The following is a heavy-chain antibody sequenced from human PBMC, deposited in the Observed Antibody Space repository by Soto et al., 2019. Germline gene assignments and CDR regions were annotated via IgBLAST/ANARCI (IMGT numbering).Heavy chain of an antibody. CDR1: GGSISSSSYY. J-gene: IGHJ5*02. CDR3: ARHQSHSSSYVDP. V-gene: IGHV4-39*01. CDR2: IYYSGST. D-gene: IGHD6-13*01. Sequence: QLQLQESGPGLVKPSETLSLTCTVSGGSISSSSYYWGWIRQPPGKGLQWIGSIYYSGSTYYNPSLKSRVTISVDTSTNQCPLTLSSVPAADTALYSCARHQSHSSSYVDPWGQGTLVTVSA.